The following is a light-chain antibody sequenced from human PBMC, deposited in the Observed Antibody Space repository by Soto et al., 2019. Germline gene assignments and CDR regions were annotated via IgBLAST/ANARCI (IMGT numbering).Light chain of an antibody. V-gene: IGLV2-8*01. CDR1: SSDVGGYNY. CDR3: SSYAGSNNVV. Sequence: QSALTQPPSASGSPGQSVTISCTGTSSDVGGYNYVSWYQQHPGKAPKLMIYKVTKRPSGVPDRFSGSKSDNTASLTVSGLQAEDEADYYCSSYAGSNNVVFGGGTKLTVL. CDR2: KVT. J-gene: IGLJ2*01.